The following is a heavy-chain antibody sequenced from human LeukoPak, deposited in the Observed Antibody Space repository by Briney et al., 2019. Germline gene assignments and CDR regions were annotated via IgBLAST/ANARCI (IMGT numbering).Heavy chain of an antibody. D-gene: IGHD2-2*01. CDR3: ARSGPAAIRSLYYYYGMDV. Sequence: SQTLSLTCTVSGGSISSGGYYWSWIRQHPGKGLEWIGYIYYSGSTYYNPSLKSRVTISVDTSKNQFSLKLSSVTAADTAVYYCARSGPAAIRSLYYYYGMDVWGKGTTVTVSP. J-gene: IGHJ6*04. CDR2: IYYSGST. CDR1: GGSISSGGYY. V-gene: IGHV4-31*03.